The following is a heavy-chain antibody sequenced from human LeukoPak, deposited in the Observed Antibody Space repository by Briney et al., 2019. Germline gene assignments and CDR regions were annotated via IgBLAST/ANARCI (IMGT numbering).Heavy chain of an antibody. Sequence: ASVKVSRKASGYTFTSYDINWVRQATGQGLEWMGWMNPNSGNTGYAQKFQGRVTMTRNTSISTAYMELSSLRSEDTAVYYCARVRRDDFWSGYYTITGFDPWGQGTLVTVSS. CDR3: ARVRRDDFWSGYYTITGFDP. J-gene: IGHJ5*02. CDR2: MNPNSGNT. V-gene: IGHV1-8*01. CDR1: GYTFTSYD. D-gene: IGHD3-3*01.